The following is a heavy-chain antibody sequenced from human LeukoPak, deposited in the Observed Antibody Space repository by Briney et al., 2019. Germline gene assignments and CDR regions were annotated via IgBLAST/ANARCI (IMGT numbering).Heavy chain of an antibody. Sequence: SETLSLTCTVSGGSISSGSYYWSWIRQPAGKGLEWIGRIYTSGSTNYNPSLKSRVTISVDTSKNQFSLKLSSVTAADTAVYYRARERWGLVVPAATYYYYYMDVWGKGTTVTVSS. D-gene: IGHD2-2*01. CDR3: ARERWGLVVPAATYYYYYMDV. CDR2: IYTSGST. J-gene: IGHJ6*03. V-gene: IGHV4-61*02. CDR1: GGSISSGSYY.